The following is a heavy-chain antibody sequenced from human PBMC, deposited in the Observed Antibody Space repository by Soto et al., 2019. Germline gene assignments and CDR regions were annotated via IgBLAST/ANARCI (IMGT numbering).Heavy chain of an antibody. CDR3: ARDYNFWSGYYYYGMDV. D-gene: IGHD3-3*01. V-gene: IGHV1-2*02. J-gene: IGHJ6*02. CDR2: INPNSGGT. CDR1: GYTFTGYY. Sequence: ASVKVSCKASGYTFTGYYMHWVRQAPGQGLEWMGWINPNSGGTNYAQKFQGRATMTRDTSISTAYMELSRLRSDDTAVYYCARDYNFWSGYYYYGMDVWGQGTTVTVSS.